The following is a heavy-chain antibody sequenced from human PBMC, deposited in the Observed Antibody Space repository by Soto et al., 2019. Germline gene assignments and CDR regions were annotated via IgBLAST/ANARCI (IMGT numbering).Heavy chain of an antibody. CDR3: ARVAVVGATTSGYYYGMDV. D-gene: IGHD1-26*01. CDR2: IYYSGST. Sequence: TLSVTCTVAGGSISSGGYYWSWVRQHPGKGLEWIGYIYYSGSTYYNPSLKSRVTISVDTSKNQFSLKLSSVTAADTAVYYCARVAVVGATTSGYYYGMDVWGQGTTVTVSS. CDR1: GGSISSGGYY. V-gene: IGHV4-31*03. J-gene: IGHJ6*02.